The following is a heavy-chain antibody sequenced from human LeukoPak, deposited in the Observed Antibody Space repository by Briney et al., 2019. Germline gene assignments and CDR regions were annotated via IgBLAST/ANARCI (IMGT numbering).Heavy chain of an antibody. J-gene: IGHJ5*02. CDR3: ARGYGSGFAH. CDR2: INQSGST. D-gene: IGHD3-10*01. CDR1: GGSFSGYY. Sequence: SETLSLTCAVYGGSFSGYYWSWIRQSPGKGLEWIGEINQSGSTNHNPSLKSRVTISVDTSKNQFSLKVSSVTAADTAVYYCARGYGSGFAHWGQGTLVTVSS. V-gene: IGHV4-34*01.